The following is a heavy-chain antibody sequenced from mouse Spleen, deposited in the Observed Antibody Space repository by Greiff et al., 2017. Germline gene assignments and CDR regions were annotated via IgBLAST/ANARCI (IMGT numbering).Heavy chain of an antibody. V-gene: IGHV5-12-1*01. J-gene: IGHJ2*01. CDR2: ISSGGGST. CDR3: ARDRGDGYSFDY. D-gene: IGHD2-3*01. Sequence: EVQLVESGGGLVKLGGSLKLSCAASGFTFSSYYMSWVRQTPEKRLEWVATISSGGGSTYYPDSVKGRFTISRDNAKNTLYLQMSSLNSEDTAVYYCARDRGDGYSFDYWGQGTTLTVSS. CDR1: GFTFSSYY.